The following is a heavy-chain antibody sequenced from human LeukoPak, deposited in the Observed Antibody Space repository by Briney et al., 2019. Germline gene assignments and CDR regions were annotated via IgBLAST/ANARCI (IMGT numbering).Heavy chain of an antibody. CDR3: ARSSSWYNWFDL. D-gene: IGHD6-13*01. CDR1: GGTFSNSA. V-gene: IGHV1-69*10. J-gene: IGHJ5*02. Sequence: ASVKVSCKASGGTFSNSAISWVRQAPGQGLEWMGGIVPILGTTNYAQKLQGRVTITADKSTSAAYMELSRLRSEDTAVYFCARSSSWYNWFDLWGQGTLVTVSS. CDR2: IVPILGTT.